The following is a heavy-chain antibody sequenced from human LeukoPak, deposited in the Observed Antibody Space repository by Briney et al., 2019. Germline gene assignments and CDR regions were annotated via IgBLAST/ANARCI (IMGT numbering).Heavy chain of an antibody. CDR2: ISSSSSYI. CDR1: GFTFSTYN. J-gene: IGHJ3*02. CDR3: ARVRPGRFFDI. Sequence: GGSLRLSCAASGFTFSTYNINWVRQAPGKGLEWVSSISSSSSYIYYADSVKGRFTISRDNAKNTLYLQMNSLRAEDTAVYYCARVRPGRFFDIWGQGTMVTVSS. V-gene: IGHV3-21*01. D-gene: IGHD3-10*01.